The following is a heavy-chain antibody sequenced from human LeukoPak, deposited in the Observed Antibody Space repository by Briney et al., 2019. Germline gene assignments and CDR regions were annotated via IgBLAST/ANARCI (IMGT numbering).Heavy chain of an antibody. D-gene: IGHD2-15*01. J-gene: IGHJ4*02. CDR2: INHSGST. V-gene: IGHV4-34*01. CDR1: GGSFSGYY. Sequence: SETLSLTCAVYGGSFSGYYWSWLRQPPGKGLEWIGEINHSGSTNYNPSLKSRVTISVDTSKNQFSLKLSSVTAADTAVYYCARVSHCSGGSCYFDYWGQGTLVTVSS. CDR3: ARVSHCSGGSCYFDY.